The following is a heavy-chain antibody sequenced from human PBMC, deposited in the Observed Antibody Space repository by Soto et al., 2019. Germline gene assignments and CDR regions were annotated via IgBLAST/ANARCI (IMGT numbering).Heavy chain of an antibody. V-gene: IGHV1-8*01. CDR1: GYPFTSYD. D-gene: IGHD2-15*01. J-gene: IGHJ4*02. CDR3: ASAPPHTQCSGGSVYSALGY. CDR2: MNPNSGNT. Sequence: QVPLVQSGAEVKKPGASVKVSCKASGYPFTSYDINWVRQAPGQALEWMGWMNPNSGNTGYAQKFQGRVTITRNTSISTAYMELSSLRSEDTAVAYCASAPPHTQCSGGSVYSALGYWGQGTLVTVSS.